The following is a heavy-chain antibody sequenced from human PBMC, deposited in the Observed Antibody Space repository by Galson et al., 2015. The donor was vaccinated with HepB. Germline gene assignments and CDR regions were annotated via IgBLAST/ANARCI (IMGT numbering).Heavy chain of an antibody. CDR1: GFTFSSYA. CDR2: ISYDGSNK. CDR3: ARELAGNYYYYGMDV. V-gene: IGHV3-30-3*01. D-gene: IGHD3-10*01. J-gene: IGHJ6*02. Sequence: SLRLSCAASGFTFSSYAMHWVRQAPGKGLEWVAVISYDGSNKYYADSVKGRFTISRDNSKNTLYLQMNSLRAEDTAVYYCARELAGNYYYYGMDVWGQETTVTVSS.